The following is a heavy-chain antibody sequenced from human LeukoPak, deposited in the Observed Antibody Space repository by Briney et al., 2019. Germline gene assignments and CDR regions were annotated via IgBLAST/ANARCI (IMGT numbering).Heavy chain of an antibody. CDR3: AKGPRGVGATAGGGPSDY. CDR1: GFTFSSYA. CDR2: ISGSGGST. V-gene: IGHV3-23*01. D-gene: IGHD1-26*01. J-gene: IGHJ4*02. Sequence: GGSLRLSCAASGFTFSSYAMSWVRQAPGKGLEWVSAISGSGGSTYYADSVKGRFTISRDNSKNTLYLQMNSLRAEDTAVYYCAKGPRGVGATAGGGPSDYWGQGTLVTVPS.